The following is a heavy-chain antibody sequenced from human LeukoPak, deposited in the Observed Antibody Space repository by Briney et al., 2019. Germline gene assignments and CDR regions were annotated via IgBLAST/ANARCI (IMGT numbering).Heavy chain of an antibody. D-gene: IGHD3-22*01. CDR3: ARVGPDYSDNRGQSYFAY. Sequence: GGSLRLSCAASGFTFSSYSMNWVRQAPGKGLEWVSYISSSGSAIYYADSVKGRFTISRDNAKSSLYLQMNSLRDEDTAVYYCARVGPDYSDNRGQSYFAYWGRGTLVTVSS. J-gene: IGHJ4*02. V-gene: IGHV3-48*02. CDR1: GFTFSSYS. CDR2: ISSSGSAI.